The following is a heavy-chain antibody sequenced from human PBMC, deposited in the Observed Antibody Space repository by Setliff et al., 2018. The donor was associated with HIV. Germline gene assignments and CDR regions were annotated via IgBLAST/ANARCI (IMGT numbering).Heavy chain of an antibody. D-gene: IGHD3-22*01. V-gene: IGHV3-43D*04. CDR2: ISWDGGST. J-gene: IGHJ4*02. Sequence: GGSLRLSCAASGFTFDDYAMHWVRQAPGKGLEWVSLISWDGGSTYYADSVKGRFTISRDNSKNTLYLQMNSLRAEDTAVYYCAKEASHYYDSSGYPEGPNFDYWGQGTLVTVSS. CDR1: GFTFDDYA. CDR3: AKEASHYYDSSGYPEGPNFDY.